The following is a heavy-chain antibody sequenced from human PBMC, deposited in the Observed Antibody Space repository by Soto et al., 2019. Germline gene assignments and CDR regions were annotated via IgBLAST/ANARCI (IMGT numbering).Heavy chain of an antibody. J-gene: IGHJ6*03. CDR3: ARGATGTTYYYYYMDV. Sequence: SETLSLTCAVYGGSFSGYYWSWIRQPPGKGLEWIGEINHSGSTNYNPSLKSRVTISVDTSKNQFSLKLSSVTAADTAVYYCARGATGTTYYYYYMDVWGKGTTVTVSS. V-gene: IGHV4-34*01. D-gene: IGHD1-7*01. CDR2: INHSGST. CDR1: GGSFSGYY.